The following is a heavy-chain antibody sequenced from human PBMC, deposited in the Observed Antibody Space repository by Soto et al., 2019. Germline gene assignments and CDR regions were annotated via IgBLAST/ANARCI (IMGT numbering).Heavy chain of an antibody. CDR1: GFTFSSYA. CDR2: ISGSGGST. J-gene: IGHJ6*02. D-gene: IGHD3-9*01. V-gene: IGHV3-23*01. Sequence: GGSLRLSCAASGFTFSSYAMSWVRQAPGKGLEWVSAISGSGGSTYYADSVKGRFTISRDNAKNSLYLQMNSLRAEDTAVYYCARDLLTGYPKTYYYYGMDVWGQGTTVTVS. CDR3: ARDLLTGYPKTYYYYGMDV.